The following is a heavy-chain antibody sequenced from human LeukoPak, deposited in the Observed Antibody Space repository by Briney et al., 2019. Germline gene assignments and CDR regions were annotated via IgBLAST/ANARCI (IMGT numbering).Heavy chain of an antibody. D-gene: IGHD5-18*01. CDR3: ARQQRGYSYGYFGEIDY. V-gene: IGHV4-4*02. CDR1: GGSISSSNW. CDR2: IYHSGST. J-gene: IGHJ4*02. Sequence: SETLSLTCAVSGGSISSSNWWSWVRQPPGKGLEWIGEIYHSGSTNYNPSLKSRVTISADTSKNQFSLKLSSVTAADTAVYYCARQQRGYSYGYFGEIDYWGQGTLVTVSS.